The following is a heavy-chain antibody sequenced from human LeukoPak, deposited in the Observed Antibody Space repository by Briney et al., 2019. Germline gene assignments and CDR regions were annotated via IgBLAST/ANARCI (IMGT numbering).Heavy chain of an antibody. V-gene: IGHV3-21*01. CDR2: ISSSSSYI. CDR3: ARDKGGYCSSTSCYGDAFDI. Sequence: GGSLRLSCAASGFTFSSYSMNWVRQAPGKGLEWVSSISSSSSYIYYADSVKGRFTISRDNAKNSLYLQMNSLRAEDTAVYYCARDKGGYCSSTSCYGDAFDIWGQGTMVTVSS. CDR1: GFTFSSYS. D-gene: IGHD2-2*01. J-gene: IGHJ3*02.